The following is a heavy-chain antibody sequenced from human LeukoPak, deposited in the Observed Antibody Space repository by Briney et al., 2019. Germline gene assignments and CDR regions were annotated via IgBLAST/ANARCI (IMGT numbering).Heavy chain of an antibody. CDR1: GFTFSSYS. J-gene: IGHJ4*02. Sequence: GGSLRLSCAASGFTFSSYSMNWARQAPGKGLEWVSSISSSSSYIYYADSVKGRFPISRDNAKNSLYLQMNSLRAEDTAVYYCAMMSLTPFDYWGQGTLVTVSS. CDR3: AMMSLTPFDY. V-gene: IGHV3-21*01. CDR2: ISSSSSYI.